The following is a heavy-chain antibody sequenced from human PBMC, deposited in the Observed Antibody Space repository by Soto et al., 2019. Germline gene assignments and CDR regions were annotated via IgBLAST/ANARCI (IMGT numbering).Heavy chain of an antibody. J-gene: IGHJ5*02. D-gene: IGHD5-12*01. V-gene: IGHV4-39*01. CDR1: GGSISSSSYY. CDR2: IYYSGST. CDR3: ARHAVGPIEATIINWFDP. Sequence: QLQLQESGPGLVKPSETLSLTCTVSGGSISSSSYYWGWIRQPPGKGLEWIGSIYYSGSTYYNQSLKSRVTISVDTSKNQFSLKLSSVTAADTAVHYCARHAVGPIEATIINWFDPWGQGTLVTVSS.